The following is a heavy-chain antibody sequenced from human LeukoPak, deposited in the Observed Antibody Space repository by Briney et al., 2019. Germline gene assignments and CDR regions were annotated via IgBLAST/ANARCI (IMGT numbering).Heavy chain of an antibody. CDR1: GFTFSSYA. Sequence: GGSLRLSCAASGFTFSSYAMSWVRQAPGKGLEWVSAISGSGGSTYYADSVKGRFTISRDNSKNTLYLQMNSLRAEDKAVYYCAKDRVPLAARPLHFDYWGQGTLVTVSS. J-gene: IGHJ4*02. V-gene: IGHV3-23*01. CDR3: AKDRVPLAARPLHFDY. CDR2: ISGSGGST. D-gene: IGHD6-6*01.